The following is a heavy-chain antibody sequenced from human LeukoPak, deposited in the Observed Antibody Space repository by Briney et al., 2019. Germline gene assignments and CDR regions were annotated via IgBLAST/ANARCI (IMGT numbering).Heavy chain of an antibody. Sequence: ASVTVSCKASGGTFSSYAISWVRQAPGQGLEWMGRINPKSGGTNYAQKFQGRVTMTRDTSISTAYMELSRLTSDDTAVYYCARVAGIDYYDSSGYPDYWGQGTLVTVSS. V-gene: IGHV1-2*02. J-gene: IGHJ4*02. D-gene: IGHD3-22*01. CDR1: GGTFSSYA. CDR3: ARVAGIDYYDSSGYPDY. CDR2: INPKSGGT.